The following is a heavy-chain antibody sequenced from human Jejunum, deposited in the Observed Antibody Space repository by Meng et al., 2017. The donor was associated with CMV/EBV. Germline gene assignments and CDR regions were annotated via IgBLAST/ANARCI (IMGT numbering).Heavy chain of an antibody. CDR1: GYTFTSYA. CDR3: ARDVVVPAALTVRIDY. V-gene: IGHV1-3*01. Sequence: LLPVGAEVKKPGASVKVSCKASGYTFTSYAIHWVRQAPGQRLEWMGWINGGNGKTKYSQKFQGRVTITRDTSASTAYMELSSLRSEDTAVYYCARDVVVPAALTVRIDYWGQGTLVTVSS. J-gene: IGHJ4*02. D-gene: IGHD2-2*01. CDR2: INGGNGKT.